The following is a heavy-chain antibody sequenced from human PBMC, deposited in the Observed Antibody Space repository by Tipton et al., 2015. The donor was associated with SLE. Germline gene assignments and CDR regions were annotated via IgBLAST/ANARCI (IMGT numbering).Heavy chain of an antibody. Sequence: TLSLTCTLYGGSFSGYHWSWIRQSPGKGLEWIGEINYSGRTNYNPSLKSRVTISIGTSKNQLSLELSSVTAADTAVYYCARGVADYYDFGALDIWGQGTMVTVSS. V-gene: IGHV4-34*01. CDR3: ARGVADYYDFGALDI. CDR2: INYSGRT. J-gene: IGHJ3*02. CDR1: GGSFSGYH. D-gene: IGHD3-22*01.